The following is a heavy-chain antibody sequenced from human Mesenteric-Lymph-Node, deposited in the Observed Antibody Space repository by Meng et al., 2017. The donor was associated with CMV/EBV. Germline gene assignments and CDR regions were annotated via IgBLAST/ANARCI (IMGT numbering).Heavy chain of an antibody. V-gene: IGHV3-53*05. D-gene: IGHD2/OR15-2a*01. J-gene: IGHJ3*02. Sequence: GESLKISCTVSGFSVSNNYMSWVRQAPGKGLEWVSAISGSGGSTYYADSVKGRFTISRDNSKNTLYLQMNSLRAEDTAVYYCARDTFWGAFDIWGQGTMVTVSS. CDR1: GFSVSNNY. CDR2: ISGSGGST. CDR3: ARDTFWGAFDI.